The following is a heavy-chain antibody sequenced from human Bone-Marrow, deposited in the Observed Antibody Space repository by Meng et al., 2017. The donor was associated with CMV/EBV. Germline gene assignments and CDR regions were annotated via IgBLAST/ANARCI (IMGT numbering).Heavy chain of an antibody. CDR1: GGSFSGYY. V-gene: IGHV4-34*01. CDR2: INHSGST. Sequence: GSLRLSCAVYGGSFSGYYWSWIRQPPGKGLEWIGEINHSGSTNYNPSLKSRVTISVDTSKNQFSLKLSSVTAADTAVYYCARDRRDYDRPNYYYGWDVWGQGTTVTVSS. D-gene: IGHD3-22*01. CDR3: ARDRRDYDRPNYYYGWDV. J-gene: IGHJ6*02.